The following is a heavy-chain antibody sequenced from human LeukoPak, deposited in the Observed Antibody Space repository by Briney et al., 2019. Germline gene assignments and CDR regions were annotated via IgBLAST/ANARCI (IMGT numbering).Heavy chain of an antibody. J-gene: IGHJ6*03. CDR2: IYYSGST. CDR3: ASLTPPTVKDYYYYMDV. V-gene: IGHV4-59*01. D-gene: IGHD4-17*01. Sequence: SETLSLTCTVSGGTISSYYWSWIRQPPGKGLEWVGYIYYSGSTNYNPSLKSRVTISVDPSKNQFSLKLSSVTAADTAVYYCASLTPPTVKDYYYYMDVWGKGTTVTVSS. CDR1: GGTISSYY.